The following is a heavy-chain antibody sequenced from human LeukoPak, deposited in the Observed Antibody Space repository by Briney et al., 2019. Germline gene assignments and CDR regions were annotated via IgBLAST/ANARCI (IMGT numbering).Heavy chain of an antibody. Sequence: GGSLRLSCAASGITFNNYDMSWIRQAPGRGLEWVSTITGSGGITYSADSVKGRFTISRDNSKNTLYLQMNSLRDEDTAVYYCARGSRRWGLNLYALHDGFDIWGQGTTVTVSS. V-gene: IGHV3-23*01. J-gene: IGHJ3*02. CDR2: ITGSGGIT. D-gene: IGHD2-8*01. CDR3: ARGSRRWGLNLYALHDGFDI. CDR1: GITFNNYD.